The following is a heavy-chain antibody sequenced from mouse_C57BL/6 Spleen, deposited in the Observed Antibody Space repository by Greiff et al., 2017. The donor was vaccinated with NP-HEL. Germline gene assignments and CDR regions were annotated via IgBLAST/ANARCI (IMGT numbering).Heavy chain of an antibody. CDR2: IHPSDSDT. V-gene: IGHV1-74*01. D-gene: IGHD2-4*01. CDR1: GYTFTSYW. CDR3: AMGNYEYDWLTY. J-gene: IGHJ3*01. Sequence: QVQLQQPGAELVKPGASVKVSCKASGYTFTSYWMHWVKQRPGQGLEWIGRIHPSDSDTNYNQKFKGKATLTVDKSSSTAYMQLSGLTSEDSAVYYGAMGNYEYDWLTYWGQGTLVTVYA.